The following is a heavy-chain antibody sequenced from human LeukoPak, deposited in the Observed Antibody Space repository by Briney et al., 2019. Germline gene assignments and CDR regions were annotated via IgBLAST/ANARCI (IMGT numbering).Heavy chain of an antibody. Sequence: GESLKISCKGSGYSFTSYWIGWVRQMPGKGLEWMGIIYPGDSGTRYSPSFQGQVTISADKSISTAYLQWSSLKASDTAMYYCARSDYYDSSGYYNDYWGQGTLVTVSS. J-gene: IGHJ4*02. D-gene: IGHD3-22*01. CDR3: ARSDYYDSSGYYNDY. CDR1: GYSFTSYW. CDR2: IYPGDSGT. V-gene: IGHV5-51*01.